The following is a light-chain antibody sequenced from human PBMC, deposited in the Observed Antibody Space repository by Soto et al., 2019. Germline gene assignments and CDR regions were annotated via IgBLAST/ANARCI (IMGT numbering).Light chain of an antibody. CDR1: QSVSSNY. J-gene: IGKJ1*01. CDR2: GAS. Sequence: EIVMTQSPGTLSSSPGERATLSCRASQSVSSNYLAWYQQKPGQAPRLLIYGASSRATGIPDRFSGSGSGTGFTLTIDRLESEDFAVYFCQQYGDLPWTFGQGTKVDIK. CDR3: QQYGDLPWT. V-gene: IGKV3-20*01.